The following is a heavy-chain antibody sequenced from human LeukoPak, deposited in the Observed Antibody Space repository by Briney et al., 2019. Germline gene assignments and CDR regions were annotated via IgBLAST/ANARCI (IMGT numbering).Heavy chain of an antibody. Sequence: ASVRVSCKVSGYSLSEISVHWMRQAPGRGLEWMGWISAYNGNTNYAQKLQGRVTMTTDTSTSTAYMELRSLRSDDTAVYYCARDRESGSPDYWGQGTLVTVSS. D-gene: IGHD1-26*01. CDR3: ARDRESGSPDY. J-gene: IGHJ4*02. V-gene: IGHV1-18*04. CDR2: ISAYNGNT. CDR1: GYSLSEIS.